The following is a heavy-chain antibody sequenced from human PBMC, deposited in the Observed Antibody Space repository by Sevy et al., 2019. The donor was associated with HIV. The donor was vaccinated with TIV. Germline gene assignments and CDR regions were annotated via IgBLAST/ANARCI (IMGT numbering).Heavy chain of an antibody. D-gene: IGHD3-3*01. V-gene: IGHV4-39*01. Sequence: SETLSLTCTVSGGSISSSNYYWGWIRQPPGKGLEWIGTIYYSGSAYYNSSLKSRVTIFIDTSNNKLSLRLSSVTAADTAVYYCARRDYYGYSDSWGQGTLVTVSS. CDR1: GGSISSSNYY. CDR3: ARRDYYGYSDS. J-gene: IGHJ4*02. CDR2: IYYSGSA.